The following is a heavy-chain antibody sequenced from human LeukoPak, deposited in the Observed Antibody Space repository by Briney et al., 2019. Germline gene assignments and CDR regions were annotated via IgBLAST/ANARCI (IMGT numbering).Heavy chain of an antibody. V-gene: IGHV4-34*01. Sequence: SETLSLTCAVYGGSFSGYYWSWIRQPPRKGLEWIAEINHSGSTNYNPSLKSRVTISVDTSKNQFSLHLSSVTAADTAVYYCARVGRIGGTCYSRDFAFWGQGTLVTVSS. D-gene: IGHD2-15*01. CDR3: ARVGRIGGTCYSRDFAF. CDR1: GGSFSGYY. CDR2: INHSGST. J-gene: IGHJ4*02.